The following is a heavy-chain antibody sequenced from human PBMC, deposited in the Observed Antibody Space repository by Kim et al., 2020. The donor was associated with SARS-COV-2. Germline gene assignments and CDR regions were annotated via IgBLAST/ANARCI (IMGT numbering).Heavy chain of an antibody. CDR1: GGSFSGYY. D-gene: IGHD1-26*01. J-gene: IGHJ6*02. CDR2: INHSGST. Sequence: SETLSLTCAVYGGSFSGYYWSWIRQPPGKGLEWIGEINHSGSTNYNPSLKSRVTISVDTSKNQFSLKLSSVTAADTAVYYCARGRWELLRAEWTFWHRYGMDVWGQGTTVTVSS. V-gene: IGHV4-34*01. CDR3: ARGRWELLRAEWTFWHRYGMDV.